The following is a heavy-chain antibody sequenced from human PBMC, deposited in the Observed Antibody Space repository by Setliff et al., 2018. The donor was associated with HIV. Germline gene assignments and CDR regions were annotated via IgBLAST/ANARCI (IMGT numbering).Heavy chain of an antibody. CDR2: IYTDGST. CDR1: GGSISSGTYY. V-gene: IGHV4-61*09. CDR3: ARQMTIPGVAVTPVDY. D-gene: IGHD3-3*01. Sequence: SETLSLTCTVSGGSISSGTYYWSWIRQPAGKGLEWIGHIYTDGSTNFNPSLRSRVTISADTPKNQLSLKLTSVTAADTAVYYCARQMTIPGVAVTPVDYWGQGALVTVSS. J-gene: IGHJ4*02.